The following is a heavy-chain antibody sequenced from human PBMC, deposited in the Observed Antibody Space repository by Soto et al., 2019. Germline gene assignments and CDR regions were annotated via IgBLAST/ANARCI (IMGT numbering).Heavy chain of an antibody. CDR2: IYHSGST. CDR1: GCSSSSGGYC. V-gene: IGHV4-30-2*01. Sequence: ALSLTCAVSGCSSSSGGYCWSWIRQPPGKGLEWIGYIYHSGSTYYNPSLKRRVTISVDRSKNQFPLKLSSVTAAATAVYYCAAAQLYGSGSYYPAFDYWGQGTLVTVSS. CDR3: AAAQLYGSGSYYPAFDY. D-gene: IGHD3-10*01. J-gene: IGHJ4*02.